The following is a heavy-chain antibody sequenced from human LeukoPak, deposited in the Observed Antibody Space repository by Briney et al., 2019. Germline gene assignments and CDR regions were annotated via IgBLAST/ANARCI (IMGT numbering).Heavy chain of an antibody. Sequence: GASVKVSCKASGYTFTSYGISWVRQAPGQGLEWMGWISAYNGNTNYAQKLQGRVTMTTDTSTSTAYMELRSLRSDDTAVYYCARDLRSNIVVVPAAIHDYWGQGTLVTVSS. CDR1: GYTFTSYG. V-gene: IGHV1-18*01. D-gene: IGHD2-2*01. J-gene: IGHJ4*02. CDR3: ARDLRSNIVVVPAAIHDY. CDR2: ISAYNGNT.